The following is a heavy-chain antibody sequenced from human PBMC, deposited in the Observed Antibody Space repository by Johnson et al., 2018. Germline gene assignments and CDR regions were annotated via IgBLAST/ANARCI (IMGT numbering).Heavy chain of an antibody. J-gene: IGHJ6*02. CDR2: ISWRSDRI. CDR3: TTGGTNGYYYGMEV. CDR1: GFIFGDYA. D-gene: IGHD2-2*03. Sequence: VQLVLAGGGLIQPGGSLGLVCAASGFIFGDYAMHWVRQPPGKGLEWVSGISWRSDRIDYADSVKGRFTISRDNAKNSLYLQMNSLKTEETAVYYCTTGGTNGYYYGMEVWGQGTTVTVSS. V-gene: IGHV3-9*01.